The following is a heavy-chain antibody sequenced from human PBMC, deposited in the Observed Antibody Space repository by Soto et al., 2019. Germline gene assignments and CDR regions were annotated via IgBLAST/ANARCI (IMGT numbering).Heavy chain of an antibody. CDR2: ISAYNGNT. D-gene: IGHD6-13*01. CDR3: ARDELVRYGGNSRGWFDP. CDR1: GYTFTSYG. Sequence: QVQLVQSGAEVKKPGASVKVSCKASGYTFTSYGISWVRQAPGQGLEWMGWISAYNGNTNYAQKLQGRVTMTTDTSTSTAYMELRSLRSDDTTVYYCARDELVRYGGNSRGWFDPWGQGTLVTVSS. V-gene: IGHV1-18*01. J-gene: IGHJ5*02.